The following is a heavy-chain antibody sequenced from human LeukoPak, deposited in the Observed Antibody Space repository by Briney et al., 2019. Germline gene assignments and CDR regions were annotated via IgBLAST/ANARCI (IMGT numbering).Heavy chain of an antibody. V-gene: IGHV4-39*01. Sequence: SETLSLTCTVSGGSISGSSYYWGWIRQPPGKGLEWIGSIYYSGSTYYNPSLKSRVTISVDTSKNQFSLKLSSVTAADTAVYYCARHRTGGGSYHKGDWFDPWGQGTLVTVSS. D-gene: IGHD1-26*01. CDR2: IYYSGST. CDR1: GGSISGSSYY. CDR3: ARHRTGGGSYHKGDWFDP. J-gene: IGHJ5*02.